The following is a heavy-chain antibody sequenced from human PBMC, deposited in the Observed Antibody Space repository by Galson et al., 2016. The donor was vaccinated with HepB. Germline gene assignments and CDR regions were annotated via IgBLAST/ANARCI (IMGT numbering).Heavy chain of an antibody. CDR3: ARSGEPS. J-gene: IGHJ5*02. Sequence: SLRLSCATSGFPFSSYWMSWVRQAPGKGLEWVANIKHDGSDKYSVDSVKGRFTISRDNARDSLYLQMNSLRAEDTAVYYCARSGEPSWGQGTLVTVSS. CDR1: GFPFSSYW. V-gene: IGHV3-7*01. D-gene: IGHD4-17*01. CDR2: IKHDGSDK.